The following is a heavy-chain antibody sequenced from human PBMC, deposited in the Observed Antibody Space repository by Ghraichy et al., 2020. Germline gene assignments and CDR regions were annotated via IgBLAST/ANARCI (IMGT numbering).Heavy chain of an antibody. V-gene: IGHV2-5*02. J-gene: IGHJ4*02. CDR2: IYWDDDK. D-gene: IGHD3-16*02. CDR3: AHRLYVRLGELSSFDY. Sequence: SGPTLVKPTQTLTLTCTFSGFSLSSNGVGVGWIRQPPGKALEWLALIYWDDDKRYSPSLKRRLTITKDTSKNQVVLTMTNMDPVDTATYYCAHRLYVRLGELSSFDYWGQGTLVTVSS. CDR1: GFSLSSNGVG.